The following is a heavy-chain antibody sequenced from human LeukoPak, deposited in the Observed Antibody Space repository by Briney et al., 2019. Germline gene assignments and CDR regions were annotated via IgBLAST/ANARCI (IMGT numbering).Heavy chain of an antibody. D-gene: IGHD5-24*01. CDR1: GESFSGHY. Sequence: SETLSLTCAVCGESFSGHYWSWIRQPPGKGLEWIGEINHSGSTNYNPSLKSRVTISVDTSKNQFSLKLSSVTAADTAVYFCARPRYMKVRYYYDGMDVWGPGTTVTVSS. V-gene: IGHV4-34*01. CDR3: ARPRYMKVRYYYDGMDV. CDR2: INHSGST. J-gene: IGHJ6*02.